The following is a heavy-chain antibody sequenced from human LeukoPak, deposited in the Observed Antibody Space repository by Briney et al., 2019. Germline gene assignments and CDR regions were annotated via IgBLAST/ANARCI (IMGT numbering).Heavy chain of an antibody. CDR1: GGSISSGSYY. CDR2: IYTSGST. V-gene: IGHV4-61*02. CDR3: ARVSSVWIKDYYYYMDV. J-gene: IGHJ6*03. D-gene: IGHD5-12*01. Sequence: SETLSLTCTVSGGSISSGSYYWSWIRQPAGKGLEWIGRIYTSGSTNYNPSLKSRVTISVDTSKNQFSLTLSSVTAADTAVYYCARVSSVWIKDYYYYMDVWGKGTTVTVSS.